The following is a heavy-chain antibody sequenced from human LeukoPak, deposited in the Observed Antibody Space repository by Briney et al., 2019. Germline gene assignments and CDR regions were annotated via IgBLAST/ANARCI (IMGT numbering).Heavy chain of an antibody. CDR3: ARGDQAFDY. V-gene: IGHV6-1*01. Sequence: SQTLSLTCAISGDSVSSNTAVWNWIRQSPSRGLEWLGRTYYRSKWSNNYAVSVKSRIFINPDTSENQFSLQLNSMTPEDTAVYYCARGDQAFDYWGQGTLVTVSS. CDR2: TYYRSKWSN. J-gene: IGHJ4*02. CDR1: GDSVSSNTAV. D-gene: IGHD2-2*01.